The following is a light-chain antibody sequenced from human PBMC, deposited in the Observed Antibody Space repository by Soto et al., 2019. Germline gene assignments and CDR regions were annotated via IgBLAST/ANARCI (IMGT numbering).Light chain of an antibody. V-gene: IGKV1-17*03. CDR2: DAS. Sequence: DIQMTQSPSSMSASVGDRVIITCRSSQPISNYLAWFQQKPGEAPKLMIYDASALPRGVTSRLSGSGSGTKFTLTIASLQPEDFATYYCQQVKTYHRTVGGGTKVDIK. CDR3: QQVKTYHRT. CDR1: QPISNY. J-gene: IGKJ4*01.